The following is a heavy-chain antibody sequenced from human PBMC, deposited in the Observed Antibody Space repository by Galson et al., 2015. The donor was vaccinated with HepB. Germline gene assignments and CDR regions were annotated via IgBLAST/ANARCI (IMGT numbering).Heavy chain of an antibody. CDR1: GFTFSSYG. CDR2: ISYDGSNK. Sequence: SLRLSCAASGFTFSSYGMHWVRQAPGKGLEWVEVISYDGSNKYYADSVKGRFTISRDNSKNTLYLQMNSLRAEDTAVYYCAKAQTYYDFWSGYCDKEGYYGMDVWGQGTTVTVSS. J-gene: IGHJ6*02. V-gene: IGHV3-30*18. CDR3: AKAQTYYDFWSGYCDKEGYYGMDV. D-gene: IGHD3-3*01.